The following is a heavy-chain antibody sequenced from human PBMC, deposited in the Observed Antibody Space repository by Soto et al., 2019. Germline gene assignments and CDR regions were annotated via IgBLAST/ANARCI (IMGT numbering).Heavy chain of an antibody. CDR3: AREIAVIGKGVIDS. J-gene: IGHJ3*01. Sequence: EVQLLESGGGLVQPGRSLRLSCAASGFSLTCNAMTWVRQAPGKGLEWVSAITGGGGGTQYYADSVKGRLTISKDNSKNTVYLQMNSLRAEDTATYYSAREIAVIGKGVIDSWGRGTMVIVSS. CDR2: ITGGGGGTQ. V-gene: IGHV3-23*01. CDR1: GFSLTCNA. D-gene: IGHD6-19*01.